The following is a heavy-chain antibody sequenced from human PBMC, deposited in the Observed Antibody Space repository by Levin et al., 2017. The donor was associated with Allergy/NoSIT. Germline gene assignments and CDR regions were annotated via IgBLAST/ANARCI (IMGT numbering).Heavy chain of an antibody. Sequence: SVKVSCKASGGTFSSYAISWVRQAPGQGLEWMGRIIPILGIANYAQKFQGRVTITADKSTSTAYMELSSLRSEDTAVYYCARDILTGYFSRNHGAFDIWGQGTMVTVSS. CDR1: GGTFSSYA. CDR3: ARDILTGYFSRNHGAFDI. D-gene: IGHD3-9*01. CDR2: IIPILGIA. J-gene: IGHJ3*02. V-gene: IGHV1-69*04.